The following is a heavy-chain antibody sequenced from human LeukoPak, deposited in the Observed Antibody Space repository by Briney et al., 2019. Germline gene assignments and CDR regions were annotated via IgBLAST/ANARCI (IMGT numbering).Heavy chain of an antibody. CDR2: INPNSGGT. CDR3: ARDRDSSGPGLGY. D-gene: IGHD6-19*01. CDR1: GYTFTGYY. J-gene: IGHJ4*02. Sequence: AAVKVSCKASGYTFTGYYMHWVRQAPGQGLEWMGWINPNSGGTNYAQKLQGRVTMTTDTSTSTAYMELRRLRSDDTAVYYCARDRDSSGPGLGYWGQGTLVTVSS. V-gene: IGHV1-2*02.